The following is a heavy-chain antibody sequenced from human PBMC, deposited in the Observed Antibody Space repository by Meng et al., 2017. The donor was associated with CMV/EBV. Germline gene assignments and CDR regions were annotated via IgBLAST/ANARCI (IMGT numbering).Heavy chain of an antibody. CDR3: ATDPDLGSGTCYGMDV. D-gene: IGHD3-3*01. V-gene: IGHV3-11*01. Sequence: GGSLRLSCAASGFTFSDYYMSWIRQAPGKGLEWVSYISSSGSTIYYADSVKGRFTISRDNAKNSLYLQMNSLRAEDTAVYYCATDPDLGSGTCYGMDVWGQGTTVTVSS. J-gene: IGHJ6*02. CDR2: ISSSGSTI. CDR1: GFTFSDYY.